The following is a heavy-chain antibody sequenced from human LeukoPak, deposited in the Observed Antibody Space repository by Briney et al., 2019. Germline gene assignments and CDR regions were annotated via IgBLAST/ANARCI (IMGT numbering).Heavy chain of an antibody. CDR1: GGSIISGDFY. CDR2: IYYSGST. J-gene: IGHJ4*02. V-gene: IGHV4-30-4*01. CDR3: ARAAPGSYGSFDY. D-gene: IGHD5-18*01. Sequence: SQTLSLTCTVSGGSIISGDFYWLWIRQPPGKGLEWIVYIYYSGSTYYNPSLTSLITISVDTSKNQFSLKLSSVTAADTAVYYCARAAPGSYGSFDYWGQGTLVTVSS.